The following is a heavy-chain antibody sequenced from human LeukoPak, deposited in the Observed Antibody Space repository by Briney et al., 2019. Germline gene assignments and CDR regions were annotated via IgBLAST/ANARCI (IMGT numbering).Heavy chain of an antibody. Sequence: TGGSLRLSCAASRFTFSRYVMKWVRQVPGKGLEWVSSISTSSSYIYYAVSVEGRFTISRDNAKNSLYLQMNSLRAEDTAVYYCARATWDPNYYYYMDVWGKGTTVTISS. CDR2: ISTSSSYI. CDR3: ARATWDPNYYYYMDV. J-gene: IGHJ6*03. D-gene: IGHD1-26*01. V-gene: IGHV3-21*01. CDR1: RFTFSRYV.